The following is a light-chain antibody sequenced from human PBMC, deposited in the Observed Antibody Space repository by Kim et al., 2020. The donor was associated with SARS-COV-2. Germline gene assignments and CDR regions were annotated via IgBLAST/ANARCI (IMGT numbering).Light chain of an antibody. V-gene: IGKV1-12*01. CDR2: AVS. CDR3: LQTNSFPLT. Sequence: ASVGDRVTITWRASQDVSSWFAWYQQKPGKAPKLLIYAVSNLQSGVPSRFSGSGSGTHFTLTISTLQPEDIATYYCLQTNSFPLTFGGGTKVDIK. J-gene: IGKJ4*01. CDR1: QDVSSW.